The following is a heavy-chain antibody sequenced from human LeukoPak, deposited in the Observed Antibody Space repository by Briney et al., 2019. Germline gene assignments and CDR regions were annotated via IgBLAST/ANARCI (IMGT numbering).Heavy chain of an antibody. Sequence: GVSLRLFCAASVLTFNSSSMHCVRQAPAKGLECVVLISDYGSNEFFADSAKGRFTISRDNSKNTLYLQVHSLRSDDTAVFYCERDHQVSYFDYWGQGTLVTVSS. J-gene: IGHJ4*02. CDR3: ERDHQVSYFDY. D-gene: IGHD6-6*01. V-gene: IGHV3-30*04. CDR2: ISDYGSNE. CDR1: VLTFNSSS.